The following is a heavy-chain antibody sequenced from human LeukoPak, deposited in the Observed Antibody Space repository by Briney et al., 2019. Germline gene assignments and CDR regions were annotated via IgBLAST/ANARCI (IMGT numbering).Heavy chain of an antibody. CDR3: VGSSYIGLDF. V-gene: IGHV4-30-2*01. J-gene: IGHJ4*02. D-gene: IGHD3-22*01. CDR1: GGSISSGGYS. CDR2: IYHSGST. Sequence: KSSETLSLTCAVSGGSISSGGYSWSWIRQPPGKGLEWIGYIYHSGSTYYNPSLKSRVTISVDRSKNQFSLKLSSVTAADTAVYYCVGSSYIGLDFWGQGALVTVSS.